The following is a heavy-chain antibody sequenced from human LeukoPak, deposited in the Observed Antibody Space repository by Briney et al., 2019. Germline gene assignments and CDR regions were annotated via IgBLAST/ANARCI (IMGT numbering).Heavy chain of an antibody. D-gene: IGHD3-10*01. J-gene: IGHJ6*03. CDR2: IYTSGST. CDR1: GDSISSGRYY. V-gene: IGHV4-61*02. CDR3: ARAFDYYYMDV. Sequence: PSETLLLTCTVPGDSISSGRYYWGWFRQPAGKGLEWIWRIYTSGSTNYNPSLKSRVPISVDTSKNQFSLKLSSVTAADTAVYYCARAFDYYYMDVWGKGTTVTVSS.